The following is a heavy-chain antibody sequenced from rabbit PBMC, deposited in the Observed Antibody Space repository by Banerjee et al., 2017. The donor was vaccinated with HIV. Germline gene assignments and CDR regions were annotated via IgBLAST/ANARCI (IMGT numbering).Heavy chain of an antibody. Sequence: QSLEESGGGLVQPEGSLTLTCTASGFDFNSNAMCWVRQAPGKGLEWIGGISSTSRGRPYYASWAKGRFTITKTSSTTGTMQMARLTAADTATYFCARGLSDPSLWGPGTLVTVS. J-gene: IGHJ4*01. CDR2: ISSTSRGRP. V-gene: IGHV1S40*01. D-gene: IGHD2-1*01. CDR3: ARGLSDPSL. CDR1: GFDFNSNA.